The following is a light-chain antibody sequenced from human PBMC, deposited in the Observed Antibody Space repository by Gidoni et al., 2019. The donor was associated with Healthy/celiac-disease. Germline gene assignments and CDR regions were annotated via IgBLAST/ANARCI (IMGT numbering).Light chain of an antibody. CDR3: QSYDSSYWV. CDR2: GNS. CDR1: SSNIGAGYD. J-gene: IGLJ3*02. V-gene: IGLV1-40*01. Sequence: QSVLTQPPSVSGAPGQRVTISCTGSSSNIGAGYDVHWYQQLPGTAPNILIPGNSNRPSGVPDRFSGSKSGTSASLAITGLQAEDEADYYCQSYDSSYWVFGGGTKLTVL.